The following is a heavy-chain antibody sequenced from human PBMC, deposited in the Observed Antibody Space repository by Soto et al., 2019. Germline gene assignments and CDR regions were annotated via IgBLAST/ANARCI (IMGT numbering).Heavy chain of an antibody. CDR1: GDSVSSNSAA. Sequence: SQTLSLTCAISGDSVSSNSAAWNWIRQSPSRGLEWLGRTYYRSKWYNDYAVSVKSRITINPDTSKNQFSLQLNSVTPEDTAVYYFARALGGRTYSRGWYYFDYWGQGTLVTVSS. V-gene: IGHV6-1*01. J-gene: IGHJ4*02. D-gene: IGHD6-19*01. CDR2: TYYRSKWYN. CDR3: ARALGGRTYSRGWYYFDY.